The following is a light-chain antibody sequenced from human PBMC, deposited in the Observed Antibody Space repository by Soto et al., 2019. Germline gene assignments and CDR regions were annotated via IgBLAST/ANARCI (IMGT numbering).Light chain of an antibody. Sequence: EIVLTQSPGTLSLSPGERATLSCRASQSVSSSYLAWYQQKPGQAPRLHIYGASSRATGIPDRFSGSGSGTDFTLTISRLEPEDFAVYYCQQYGRSPLTFGGGTKVEIK. CDR1: QSVSSSY. V-gene: IGKV3-20*01. J-gene: IGKJ4*01. CDR3: QQYGRSPLT. CDR2: GAS.